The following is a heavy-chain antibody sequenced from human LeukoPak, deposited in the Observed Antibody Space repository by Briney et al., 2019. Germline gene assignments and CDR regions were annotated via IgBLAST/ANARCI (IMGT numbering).Heavy chain of an antibody. CDR3: ARPGGYSGYDWGFDY. CDR1: GYTFTSYD. V-gene: IGHV1-8*01. CDR2: MNPNSGNT. J-gene: IGHJ4*02. D-gene: IGHD5-12*01. Sequence: ASVNVSCKASGYTFTSYDINWVRQATGQGLEWMGWMNPNSGNTGSARKFQGRVTMTRDTSISTAYMELSRLRSDDTAVYYCARPGGYSGYDWGFDYWGQGTLVTVSS.